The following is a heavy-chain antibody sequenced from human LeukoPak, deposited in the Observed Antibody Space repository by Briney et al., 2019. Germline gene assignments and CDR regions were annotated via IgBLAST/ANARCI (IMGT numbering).Heavy chain of an antibody. V-gene: IGHV4-59*08. J-gene: IGHJ4*02. CDR1: GGSISSYY. CDR2: IYYSGST. Sequence: SETLSLTCTVSGGSISSYYWSWIRQPPGKGLEWIGYIYYSGSTNYTPSLKSRVTISVDTSKNQFSLKLSSVTAADTAVYYCARGARGSYSYWGQGTLVTVSS. D-gene: IGHD1-26*01. CDR3: ARGARGSYSY.